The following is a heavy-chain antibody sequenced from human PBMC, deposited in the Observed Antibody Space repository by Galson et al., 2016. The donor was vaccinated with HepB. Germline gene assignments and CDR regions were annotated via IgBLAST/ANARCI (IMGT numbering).Heavy chain of an antibody. CDR2: ISTISSTI. Sequence: SLRLSCAASGFSFSSYSMNWVRQAPGKGLEWVSFISTISSTIYYADSVKGRFTISRDNAKNALYLQMNSLRDEDTAVYYCAREGFTATSFWGQGVLVTVSS. CDR3: AREGFTATSF. V-gene: IGHV3-48*02. CDR1: GFSFSSYS. J-gene: IGHJ4*02. D-gene: IGHD2-15*01.